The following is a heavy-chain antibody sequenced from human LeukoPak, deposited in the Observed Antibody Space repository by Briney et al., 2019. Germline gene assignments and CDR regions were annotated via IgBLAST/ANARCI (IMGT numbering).Heavy chain of an antibody. V-gene: IGHV4-38-2*01. CDR1: GYYINRGHF. Sequence: PSETLSLTCAVSGYYINRGHFWLWIRQPPGKGLEYIGNIYHSGSSHYNPSLKSRVTISVDTSNNQFSLKLSSVTAADTAVYYCARAKNPYFYYDYMDFWGRGTTVTVSS. CDR2: IYHSGSS. J-gene: IGHJ6*03. CDR3: ARAKNPYFYYDYMDF.